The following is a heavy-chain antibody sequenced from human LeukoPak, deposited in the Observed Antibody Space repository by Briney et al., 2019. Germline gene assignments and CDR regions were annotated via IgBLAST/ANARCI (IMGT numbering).Heavy chain of an antibody. D-gene: IGHD2-2*01. CDR3: ARAYCTSTSCSAVGRFDY. CDR1: GGSISSNNYY. J-gene: IGHJ4*02. V-gene: IGHV4-39*01. CDR2: IYYSGST. Sequence: SETLSLTCTVSGGSISSNNYYWGWIRQPPGKGLEWIGSIYYSGSTYYNPSLKSRVAISIDTSKNQFSLKLSSVTAADTAVYYCARAYCTSTSCSAVGRFDYWGQGTLVTVSS.